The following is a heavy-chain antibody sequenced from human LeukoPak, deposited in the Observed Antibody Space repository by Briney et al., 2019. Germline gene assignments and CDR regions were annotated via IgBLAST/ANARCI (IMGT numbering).Heavy chain of an antibody. CDR2: ISGSGGTT. D-gene: IGHD5-18*01. V-gene: IGHV3-23*01. Sequence: GGSLRLSCAASGFTFSSYAMNWDRQAPGKGLEWVSGISGSGGTTYYADSVTGRFTISRDNSKNTLYLQMNSLRAEDTAVYYCAKALGYRYGPNDAFDIWGQGTMVTVSS. CDR3: AKALGYRYGPNDAFDI. CDR1: GFTFSSYA. J-gene: IGHJ3*02.